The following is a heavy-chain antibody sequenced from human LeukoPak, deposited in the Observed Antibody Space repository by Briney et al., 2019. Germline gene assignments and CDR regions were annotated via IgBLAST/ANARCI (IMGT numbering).Heavy chain of an antibody. Sequence: SETLSLTCAVYGGSFSGYYWSWIRQPPGKGLEWIGEINHSGSTNYNPSLKSRVTISVDTSKNQFSLKLSSVTAADTAVYYCAGRTGPFDYWGQGTLVTVSS. CDR3: AGRTGPFDY. D-gene: IGHD1-1*01. CDR1: GGSFSGYY. J-gene: IGHJ4*02. CDR2: INHSGST. V-gene: IGHV4-34*01.